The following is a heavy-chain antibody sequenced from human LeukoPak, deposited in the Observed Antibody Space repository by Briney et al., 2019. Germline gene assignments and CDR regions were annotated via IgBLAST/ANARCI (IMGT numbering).Heavy chain of an antibody. J-gene: IGHJ6*03. Sequence: HEASVKVSCKASGYTFTGYYMHWVRQAPGQGLEWMGWINPNSGGTNYAQKFQGRVTMTRDTSISTAYMELSRLRSDDTAVYYCARSGYTVTGRYYYMDVWGKGTTVTVSS. V-gene: IGHV1-2*02. CDR2: INPNSGGT. CDR3: ARSGYTVTGRYYYMDV. D-gene: IGHD4-11*01. CDR1: GYTFTGYY.